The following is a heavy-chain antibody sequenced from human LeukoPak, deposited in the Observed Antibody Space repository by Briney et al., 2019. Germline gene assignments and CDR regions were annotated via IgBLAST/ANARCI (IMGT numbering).Heavy chain of an antibody. D-gene: IGHD2-2*01. J-gene: IGHJ4*02. CDR2: IWYDGSNK. Sequence: GGARRLSCAASGFTFSSYGMHWVRQAPGKGLEWVGVIWYDGSNKYYADTVNGRFTISRDNSKNTLYLQMNSLRAEDTAVYYCAQSYRIVVVPAATDYWGQGTLVTVPS. CDR3: AQSYRIVVVPAATDY. CDR1: GFTFSSYG. V-gene: IGHV3-30*02.